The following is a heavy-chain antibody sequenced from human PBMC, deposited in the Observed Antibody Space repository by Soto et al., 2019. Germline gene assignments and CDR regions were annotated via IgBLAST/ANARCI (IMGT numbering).Heavy chain of an antibody. CDR1: GGSISRSSYY. CDR3: ARQRPEVGAIPNGFDP. D-gene: IGHD1-26*01. CDR2: IYYSGST. J-gene: IGHJ5*02. V-gene: IGHV4-39*01. Sequence: SEPMSLNCTVYGGSISRSSYYWGWIRQPPGKGLEWIGSIYYSGSTYYNPSLKSRVTISVDTSKNQFSLKLSSVTAADTAVYYCARQRPEVGAIPNGFDPWGQGTLVTVSS.